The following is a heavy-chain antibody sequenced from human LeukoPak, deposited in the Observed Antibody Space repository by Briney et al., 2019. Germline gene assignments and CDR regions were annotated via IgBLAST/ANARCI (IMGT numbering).Heavy chain of an antibody. J-gene: IGHJ6*03. CDR1: GFTFSSYA. CDR3: ARDIETVSAYYYYYYMDV. V-gene: IGHV3-11*01. CDR2: ISSSGSTI. Sequence: GGSLRLSCAASGFTFSSYAMSWIRQAPGKGLEWVSYISSSGSTIYYADSVKGRFTISRDNAKNSLYLQMNSLRAEDTAVYYCARDIETVSAYYYYYYMDVWGKGTTVTISS. D-gene: IGHD1-14*01.